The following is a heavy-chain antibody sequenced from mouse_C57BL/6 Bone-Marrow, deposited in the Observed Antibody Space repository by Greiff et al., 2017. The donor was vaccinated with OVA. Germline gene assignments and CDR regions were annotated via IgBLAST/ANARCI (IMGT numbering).Heavy chain of an antibody. J-gene: IGHJ1*03. CDR3: ARVYYGGYFDV. V-gene: IGHV1-50*01. CDR1: GYTFTSYW. Sequence: VQLQQPGAELVKPGASVKLSCKASGYTFTSYWMQWVKQRPGQGLEWIGEIDPSDSYTNYNQKFKGKAKLTVDTSSSTAYMQLSSLTSEDSAVYYCARVYYGGYFDVWGTGTTVTVSS. CDR2: IDPSDSYT. D-gene: IGHD1-1*02.